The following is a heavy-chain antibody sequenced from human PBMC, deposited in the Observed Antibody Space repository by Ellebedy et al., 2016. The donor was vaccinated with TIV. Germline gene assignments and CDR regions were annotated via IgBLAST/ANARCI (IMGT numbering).Heavy chain of an antibody. CDR1: GFTFTNHW. V-gene: IGHV3-7*03. CDR3: AKGRYYGSGAFLNSFDY. Sequence: PGGSLRLSCEASGFTFTNHWVGWVRQAPGEGLEFVAHINQDGSAKYYVDSVRGRFTISRDNAKNSLYLQMNSLRAEDAALYYCAKGRYYGSGAFLNSFDYWGQGTLVTVSS. J-gene: IGHJ4*02. D-gene: IGHD3-10*01. CDR2: INQDGSAK.